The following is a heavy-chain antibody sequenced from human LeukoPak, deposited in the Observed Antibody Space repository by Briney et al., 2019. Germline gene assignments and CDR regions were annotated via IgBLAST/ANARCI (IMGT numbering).Heavy chain of an antibody. CDR3: AKDRGGSTSANDY. V-gene: IGHV3-23*01. CDR1: GFTFSSYA. D-gene: IGHD2-2*01. Sequence: GGSLRLSCAASGFTFSSYAMSWVRQAPGKGLEWVSAISGSGGSTYYADSMKGRFTISRDNSKNTLYLQMNSLRAEDTAVYYCAKDRGGSTSANDYWGQGTLVTVSS. CDR2: ISGSGGST. J-gene: IGHJ4*02.